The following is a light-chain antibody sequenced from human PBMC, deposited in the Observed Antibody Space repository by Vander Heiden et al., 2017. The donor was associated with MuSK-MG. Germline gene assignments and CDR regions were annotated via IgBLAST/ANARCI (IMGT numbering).Light chain of an antibody. CDR3: QQSYGAPRT. CDR2: GAS. CDR1: RPISTY. V-gene: IGKV1-39*01. Sequence: PFSLSASVEERVTIAWRARRPISTYVSWYQQKPGKAPKVLIHGASTLHSKVPSRFGGSGSRTDITLTISRLQPEDFATYYCQQSYGAPRTFGQGTKVQIK. J-gene: IGKJ1*01.